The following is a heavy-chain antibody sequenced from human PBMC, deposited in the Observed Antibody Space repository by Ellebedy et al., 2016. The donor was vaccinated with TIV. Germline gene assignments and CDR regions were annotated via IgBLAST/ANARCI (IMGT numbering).Heavy chain of an antibody. CDR1: GFIFTSYW. D-gene: IGHD3-10*01. J-gene: IGHJ5*02. CDR3: SREARITLIRGVTGWFDT. V-gene: IGHV3-7*03. CDR2: IKEDGSEK. Sequence: GESLKISCAASGFIFTSYWMNWVRQAPGKGLEWVANIKEDGSEKYYVDSVKGRFTISRDNAKNSVFLQMNSLSPEDTAVYYCSREARITLIRGVTGWFDTWGQGTLVSVSS.